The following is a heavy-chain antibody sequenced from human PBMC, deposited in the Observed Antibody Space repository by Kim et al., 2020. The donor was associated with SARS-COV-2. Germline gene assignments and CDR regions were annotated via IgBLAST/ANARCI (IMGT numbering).Heavy chain of an antibody. Sequence: RSSPSLKRRLTISKDTSKTQVVLTMTNMNPVDTATYYCAHRLSWNYGYFDYWGQGTLVTVSS. V-gene: IGHV2-5*01. CDR3: AHRLSWNYGYFDY. J-gene: IGHJ4*02. D-gene: IGHD1-7*01.